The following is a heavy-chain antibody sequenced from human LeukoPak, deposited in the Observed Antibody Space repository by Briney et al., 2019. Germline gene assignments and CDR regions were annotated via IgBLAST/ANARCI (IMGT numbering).Heavy chain of an antibody. J-gene: IGHJ4*02. CDR2: MNPNSGNT. CDR1: GYTFTGYD. CDR3: ARGRRYSGYDAFGY. D-gene: IGHD5-12*01. Sequence: GASVKVSCKASGYTFTGYDINWVRQATGQGLEWMGWMNPNSGNTGYAQKFQGRVTVTRNTSISTAYMELSSLRSEDTAVYYCARGRRYSGYDAFGYWGQGTLVTVSS. V-gene: IGHV1-8*01.